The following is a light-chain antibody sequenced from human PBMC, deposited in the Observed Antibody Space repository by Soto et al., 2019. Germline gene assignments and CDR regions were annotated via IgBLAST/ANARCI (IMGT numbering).Light chain of an antibody. CDR2: DVS. J-gene: IGKJ4*01. CDR3: QQHVNWPPLT. V-gene: IGKV3-11*01. Sequence: EIVLTQSPVTLSLSPGERATLSCRASQSVNSRLAWYQHKPGQDPRLLIYDVSNRASGIPARFSGSGSGTDFTPTISSLEPEDFAVYYCQQHVNWPPLTFGGGTKVDI. CDR1: QSVNSR.